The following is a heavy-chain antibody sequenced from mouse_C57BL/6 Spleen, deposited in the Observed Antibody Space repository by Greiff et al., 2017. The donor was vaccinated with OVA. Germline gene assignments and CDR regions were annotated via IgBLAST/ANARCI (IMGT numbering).Heavy chain of an antibody. CDR1: GYTFTDYY. Sequence: VHLVESGAELVRPGASVKLSCKASGYTFTDYYINWVKQRPGQGLEWIARIYPGSGNTYYNEKFKGKATLTAEKSSSTAYMQLSSLTSEDSAVYFCARGEDDYDDGGLFAYWGKGTLVTVSA. CDR2: IYPGSGNT. D-gene: IGHD2-4*01. V-gene: IGHV1-76*01. J-gene: IGHJ3*01. CDR3: ARGEDDYDDGGLFAY.